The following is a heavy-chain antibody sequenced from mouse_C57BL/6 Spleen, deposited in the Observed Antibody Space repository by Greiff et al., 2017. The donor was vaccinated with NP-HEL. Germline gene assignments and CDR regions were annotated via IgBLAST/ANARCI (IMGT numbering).Heavy chain of an antibody. D-gene: IGHD1-1*01. V-gene: IGHV1-80*01. CDR1: GYAFSSYW. CDR3: ARSWVTVVRYFDV. J-gene: IGHJ1*03. CDR2: IYPGDGDT. Sequence: LVESGASVKISCKASGYAFSSYWMNWVKQRPGKGLERIGQIYPGDGDTNYNGKFKGKATLTADKSSSTAYMQLSSLTSEDSAVDFCARSWVTVVRYFDVWGTGTTVTVSS.